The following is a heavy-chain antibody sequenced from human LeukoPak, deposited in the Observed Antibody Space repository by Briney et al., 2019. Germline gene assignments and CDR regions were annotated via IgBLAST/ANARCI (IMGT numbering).Heavy chain of an antibody. CDR1: GGSISSYY. V-gene: IGHV4-59*01. Sequence: SETLSLTCTVSGGSISSYYWSWIRQPPGKGLEWIGYIYYSGSTNYNPSLKSRATISVDTSKNQFSLKLSSVTAADTAVYYCARVSDRYFDWLLSYWYFDLWGRGTLVTVSS. D-gene: IGHD3-9*01. CDR2: IYYSGST. CDR3: ARVSDRYFDWLLSYWYFDL. J-gene: IGHJ2*01.